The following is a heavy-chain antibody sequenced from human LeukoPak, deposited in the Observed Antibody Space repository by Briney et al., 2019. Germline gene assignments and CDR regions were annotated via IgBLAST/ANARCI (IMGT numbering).Heavy chain of an antibody. D-gene: IGHD6-6*01. J-gene: IGHJ6*03. CDR3: ASTGSSSSEGYYYYYMDV. CDR2: IIPIFGTA. V-gene: IGHV1-69*13. Sequence: RASVKVSCKASGGTFSSYAISWVRQAPGQGLEWMGGIIPIFGTANYAQKFQGRVTITADESTSTAYMELSSLRSEDTAVYYCASTGSSSSEGYYYYYMDVWGKGTTVTVSS. CDR1: GGTFSSYA.